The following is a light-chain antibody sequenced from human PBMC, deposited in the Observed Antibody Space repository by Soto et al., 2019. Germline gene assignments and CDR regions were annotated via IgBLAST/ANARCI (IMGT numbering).Light chain of an antibody. Sequence: QSALTQPASVSGSPGQSITISCIGTSSDVGGYNYVSWYQQHPGKAPQLMIYDVSNRPSGVSNRFSGSKSGNTASLTISGLQAEDEADYYCSSYTSSSTLVFGGGTKLTVL. V-gene: IGLV2-14*01. CDR2: DVS. CDR3: SSYTSSSTLV. J-gene: IGLJ2*01. CDR1: SSDVGGYNY.